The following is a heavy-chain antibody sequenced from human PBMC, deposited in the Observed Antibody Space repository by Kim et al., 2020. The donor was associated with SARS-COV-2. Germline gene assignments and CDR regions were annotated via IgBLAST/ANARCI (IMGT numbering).Heavy chain of an antibody. CDR3: ARLQGILNWFDP. Sequence: SETLSLTCTVSGGSISSSSYYWGWIRQPPGKGLEWIGSIYYSGSTYYNPSLKSRVTISVDTSKNQFSLKLSSVTAADTAVYYCARLQGILNWFDPWRQGT. CDR2: IYYSGST. D-gene: IGHD6-13*01. V-gene: IGHV4-39*01. J-gene: IGHJ5*02. CDR1: GGSISSSSYY.